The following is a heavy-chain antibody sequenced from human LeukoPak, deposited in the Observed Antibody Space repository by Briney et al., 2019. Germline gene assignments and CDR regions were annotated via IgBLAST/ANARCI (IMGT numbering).Heavy chain of an antibody. CDR2: ISYDGSNK. Sequence: PGRSLRLSCAASGFTFSSYAMHWVRQAPGKGLEWVAVISYDGSNKYYADSVKGRFTISRDNSKNTLYLQMNSLRAEDTAVYYCARDVPPGYYYDSSGYYYPDYWGQGTLVTVSS. J-gene: IGHJ4*02. CDR3: ARDVPPGYYYDSSGYYYPDY. CDR1: GFTFSSYA. V-gene: IGHV3-30-3*01. D-gene: IGHD3-22*01.